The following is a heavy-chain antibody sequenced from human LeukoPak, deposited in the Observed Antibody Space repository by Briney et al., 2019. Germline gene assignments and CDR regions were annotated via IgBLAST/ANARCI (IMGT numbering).Heavy chain of an antibody. CDR2: ISSSSSTI. D-gene: IGHD5-18*01. CDR3: AREPPDTAMPHDAFDI. J-gene: IGHJ3*02. V-gene: IGHV3-48*01. CDR1: GFTFSSYN. Sequence: PGGSLRLSCAASGFTFSSYNMNWVRQAPGKGLEWVSYISSSSSTIYYADSVKGRFTISRDNSKNTLYLQMNSLRAEDTAVYYCAREPPDTAMPHDAFDIWGQGTMVTVSS.